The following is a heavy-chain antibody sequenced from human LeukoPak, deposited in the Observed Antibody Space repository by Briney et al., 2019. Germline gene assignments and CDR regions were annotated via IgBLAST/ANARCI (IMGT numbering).Heavy chain of an antibody. CDR2: ISAYNGNT. CDR3: ASELGIRGAFDI. J-gene: IGHJ3*02. V-gene: IGHV1-18*01. D-gene: IGHD7-27*01. Sequence: ASVKVSCKASGGTFTSYGISWVRQAPGQGLEWMGWISAYNGNTNYAQKLQGRVTMTTDTSTGTAYMELRSLRSDDTAVYYCASELGIRGAFDIWGQGTMVTVSS. CDR1: GGTFTSYG.